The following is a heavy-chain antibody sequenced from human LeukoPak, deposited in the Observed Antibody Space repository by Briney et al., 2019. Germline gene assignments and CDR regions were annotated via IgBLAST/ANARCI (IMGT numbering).Heavy chain of an antibody. J-gene: IGHJ4*02. Sequence: GGSLRISCAASGFTFSSYGMQWVRQAPGKGLEWVAVIWDDGSNKYYADSVKGRFTISRDNARGSLSLQMNSLRAEDTAFYYCARFFGQYVSGSPEYWGQGTLVTVSS. CDR3: ARFFGQYVSGSPEY. D-gene: IGHD3-3*01. V-gene: IGHV3-33*03. CDR2: IWDDGSNK. CDR1: GFTFSSYG.